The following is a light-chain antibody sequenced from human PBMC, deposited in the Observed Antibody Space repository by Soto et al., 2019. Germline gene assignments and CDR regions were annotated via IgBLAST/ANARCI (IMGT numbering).Light chain of an antibody. V-gene: IGKV1-27*01. CDR2: GAS. CDR3: QRYNTVPWA. J-gene: IGKJ1*01. Sequence: DIQMTQSPSSLSAFVGDRVTITCRASLALTNYLAWYQQRPGKVPKLLIYGASTLQSGVPSRFARSGSGTEFSVTITSLKPEDVATYYCQRYNTVPWAFGQVTKVEIK. CDR1: LALTNY.